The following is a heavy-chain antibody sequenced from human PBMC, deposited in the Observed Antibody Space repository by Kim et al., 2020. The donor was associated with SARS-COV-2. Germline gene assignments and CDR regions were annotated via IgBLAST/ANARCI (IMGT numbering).Heavy chain of an antibody. J-gene: IGHJ4*02. D-gene: IGHD6-6*01. Sequence: LKIRVTLSVDTSKNQFSLKLSSVTAADTAVYYCARSPPKPARPPFYYFDYWGQGTLVTVSS. CDR3: ARSPPKPARPPFYYFDY. V-gene: IGHV4-34*01.